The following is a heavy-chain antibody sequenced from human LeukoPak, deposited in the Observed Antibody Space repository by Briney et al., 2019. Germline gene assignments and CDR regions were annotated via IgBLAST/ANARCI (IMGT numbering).Heavy chain of an antibody. J-gene: IGHJ5*02. Sequence: PSETLSLTCTVTGASIDSGRNYWGWIRQPPGKGLEWIGSIYYSGFTYDNPSLKSRVTMSVDTSKNQFSLKLSSVTAADTAVYYCARAGGITMVRGVIPLDWFDPWGQGTLVTVSS. D-gene: IGHD3-10*01. CDR3: ARAGGITMVRGVIPLDWFDP. CDR1: GASIDSGRNY. CDR2: IYYSGFT. V-gene: IGHV4-39*01.